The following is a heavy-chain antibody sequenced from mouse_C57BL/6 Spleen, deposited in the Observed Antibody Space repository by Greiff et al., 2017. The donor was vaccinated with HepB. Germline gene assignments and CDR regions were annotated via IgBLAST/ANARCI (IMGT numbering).Heavy chain of an antibody. J-gene: IGHJ4*01. D-gene: IGHD2-5*01. CDR3: AYYYSNYGGAMDY. Sequence: VQLQQSGTELVKPGASVKLSCTASGFNIKDYYMHWVKQRTEQGLEWIGRIDPEDGETKYAPKYKGKATITADPSSNTTYLQLSSLTSEDTAVYYWAYYYSNYGGAMDYWGQGTSVTVSS. V-gene: IGHV14-2*01. CDR2: IDPEDGET. CDR1: GFNIKDYY.